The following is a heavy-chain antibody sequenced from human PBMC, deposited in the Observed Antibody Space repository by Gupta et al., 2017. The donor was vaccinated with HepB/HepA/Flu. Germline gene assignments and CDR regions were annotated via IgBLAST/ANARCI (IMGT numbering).Heavy chain of an antibody. CDR1: GFTFSSYA. D-gene: IGHD6-19*01. V-gene: IGHV3-30-3*01. J-gene: IGHJ5*02. CDR2: ISYDGSNK. CDR3: ASGGTGYSSGWYRFDP. Sequence: QVQLVESGGGVVQPGRSLRLSCAASGFTFSSYAMHWVRQAPGKGLEWVAVISYDGSNKYYADSVKGRFTISRDNSKNTLYLQMNSLRAEDTAVYYCASGGTGYSSGWYRFDPWGQGTLVTVSS.